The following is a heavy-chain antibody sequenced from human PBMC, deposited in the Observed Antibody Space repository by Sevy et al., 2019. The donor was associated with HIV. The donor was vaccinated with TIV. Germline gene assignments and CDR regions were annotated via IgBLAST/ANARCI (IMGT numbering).Heavy chain of an antibody. V-gene: IGHV3-7*01. J-gene: IGHJ3*01. CDR1: GFTFSDYW. CDR3: ARKVGDM. CDR2: IKQDGSQK. Sequence: GGYLRLSCAASGFTFSDYWMSWVRQAPGKGLEWVANIKQDGSQKYFVDSVKGRFTISRDNAKNSLYLLMDNLRAEDTAVYYHARKVGDMWGQGTMVTVSS. D-gene: IGHD1-26*01.